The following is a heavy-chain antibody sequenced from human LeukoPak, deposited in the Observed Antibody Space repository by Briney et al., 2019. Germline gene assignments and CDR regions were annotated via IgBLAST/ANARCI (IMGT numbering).Heavy chain of an antibody. Sequence: ASVKVSCKASGYTFTGYYMHWVRQVPGQGLEWMGWINSNSGDTNYAQKFQGRVTMTRDASISTAYLQWSSLKASDTAMYYCARLLGRATINYYYYMDVWGKGTTVTVSS. D-gene: IGHD5-12*01. CDR2: INSNSGDT. CDR1: GYTFTGYY. V-gene: IGHV1-2*02. CDR3: ARLLGRATINYYYYMDV. J-gene: IGHJ6*03.